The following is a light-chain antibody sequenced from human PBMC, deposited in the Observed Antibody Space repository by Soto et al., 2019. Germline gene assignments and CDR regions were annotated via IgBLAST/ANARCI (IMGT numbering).Light chain of an antibody. Sequence: DIQMTQSPSTLSASVGDRVTISCRASQSSSWLAWYQQKPGKAPKLLIYEASRLESGVPSRVSGSGSGTEFSLTFSSLQPDDSATYYCQQYDSYPLTFGGGTKVEIK. CDR2: EAS. V-gene: IGKV1-5*03. CDR1: QSSSW. CDR3: QQYDSYPLT. J-gene: IGKJ4*01.